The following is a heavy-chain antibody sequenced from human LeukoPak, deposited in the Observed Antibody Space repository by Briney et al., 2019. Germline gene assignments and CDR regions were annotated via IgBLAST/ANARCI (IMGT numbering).Heavy chain of an antibody. V-gene: IGHV4-59*01. CDR3: AKSYDSSGYYNY. CDR2: IYYSGST. J-gene: IGHJ4*02. Sequence: SDTLSLTCTVSGGSISSYYWSWIRQPPGKGLEWIGYIYYSGSTNYNPSLKSRVTISIDTSKSQFSLKLSSVTAADTAVYYCAKSYDSSGYYNYWGQGTLVTVSS. D-gene: IGHD3-22*01. CDR1: GGSISSYY.